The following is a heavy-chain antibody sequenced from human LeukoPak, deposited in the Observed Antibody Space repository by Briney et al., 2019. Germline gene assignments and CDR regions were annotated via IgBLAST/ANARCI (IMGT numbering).Heavy chain of an antibody. CDR1: GFTFSRYW. Sequence: GGSLRLSCAASGFTFSRYWMSWVRQAPGKGLEWVSSISGSGGTSYYADSVKGRFTISRDSAKNMLFLQMNRLRAEDTAVYYCAKSPYFYNSGRSVDVWGKGTTVTVSS. V-gene: IGHV3-23*01. CDR2: ISGSGGTS. J-gene: IGHJ6*04. D-gene: IGHD3-10*01. CDR3: AKSPYFYNSGRSVDV.